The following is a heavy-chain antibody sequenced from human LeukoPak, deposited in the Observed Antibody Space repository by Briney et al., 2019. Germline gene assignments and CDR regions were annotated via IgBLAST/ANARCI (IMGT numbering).Heavy chain of an antibody. Sequence: PSETLSLTCAVYGGSFSGYYWSWIRQPPGKGLEWIGEINHSGSTNYNPSLKSRVTISVDTSKNQFSLKLSSVTAADTAVYYCARVQMETVTPIDYWGQGTLVTVSS. V-gene: IGHV4-34*01. CDR2: INHSGST. D-gene: IGHD4-17*01. CDR1: GGSFSGYY. J-gene: IGHJ4*02. CDR3: ARVQMETVTPIDY.